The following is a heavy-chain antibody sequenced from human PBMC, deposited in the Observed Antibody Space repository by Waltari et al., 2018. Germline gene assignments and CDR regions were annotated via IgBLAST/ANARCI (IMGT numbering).Heavy chain of an antibody. CDR3: AKDQVIVATYMDV. CDR2: ISYDGSNK. D-gene: IGHD5-12*01. CDR1: GFTFSSYG. Sequence: QVQLVESGGGVVQPGRSLRLSCAASGFTFSSYGMHWFRQAPGKGLEWVAVISYDGSNKYYADSVKGRFTISRDNSKNTLYLQMNSLRAEDTAVYYCAKDQVIVATYMDVWGKGTTVTISS. J-gene: IGHJ6*03. V-gene: IGHV3-30*18.